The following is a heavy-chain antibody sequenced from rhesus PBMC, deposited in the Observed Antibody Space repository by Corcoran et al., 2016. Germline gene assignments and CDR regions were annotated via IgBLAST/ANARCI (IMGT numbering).Heavy chain of an antibody. J-gene: IGHJ4*01. Sequence: QVQLQESGPGVVKPSETLSLTCAVSGGSISSGYYYWSWIRQPPGKGLEWIGGSYSNNEITNYNPCLKSRITISKDTSKNQFSLKRSSVTAADTAVYYCSRVTGTTMVDYWGQGVLVTVSS. CDR1: GGSISSGYYY. D-gene: IGHD1-7*02. CDR3: SRVTGTTMVDY. CDR2: SYSNNEIT. V-gene: IGHV4S12*01.